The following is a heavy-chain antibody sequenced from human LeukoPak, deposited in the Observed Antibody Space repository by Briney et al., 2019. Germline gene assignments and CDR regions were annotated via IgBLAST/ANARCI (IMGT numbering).Heavy chain of an antibody. D-gene: IGHD2-2*01. CDR2: IYHSGST. Sequence: SETLSLTCTVSGYSLSSGYYWGWSRPPPGKGLEWIGTIYHSGSTYYNPSLKSRVTISVDTSKNQFSLKLTSVTAADTAVYYCARVRGYCSSTICYRYYFDYWGQGTLVTVSS. CDR3: ARVRGYCSSTICYRYYFDY. V-gene: IGHV4-38-2*02. CDR1: GYSLSSGYY. J-gene: IGHJ4*02.